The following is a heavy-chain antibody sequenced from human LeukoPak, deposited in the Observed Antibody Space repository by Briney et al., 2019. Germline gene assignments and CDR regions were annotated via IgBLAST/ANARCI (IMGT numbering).Heavy chain of an antibody. D-gene: IGHD3-10*01. J-gene: IGHJ4*02. V-gene: IGHV3-20*04. CDR1: GFTFDDYG. CDR3: ARIRYYHSGPYVDY. CDR2: INWNGGST. Sequence: GGSLRLSCAASGFTFDDYGMSWVRQAPGKGLEWVSGINWNGGSTGYADSVKGRFTISRDNAKSSLSLQMNSLRADDTAVYYCARIRYYHSGPYVDYWGQGTLVTVSS.